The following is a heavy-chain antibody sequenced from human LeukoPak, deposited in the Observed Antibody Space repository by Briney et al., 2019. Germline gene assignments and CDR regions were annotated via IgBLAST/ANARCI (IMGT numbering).Heavy chain of an antibody. CDR2: INPNSGGT. V-gene: IGHV1-2*02. CDR1: GYTFTGYY. D-gene: IGHD3-16*01. Sequence: ASVKVSCKASGYTFTGYYMHWVRQAPGQGLEWMGWINPNSGGTNYAQKFQGRVTMTRDTSISAAYMELSRLRSDDTAVYYCARRGTAYGYNWFDPWGQGTLVTVSS. J-gene: IGHJ5*02. CDR3: ARRGTAYGYNWFDP.